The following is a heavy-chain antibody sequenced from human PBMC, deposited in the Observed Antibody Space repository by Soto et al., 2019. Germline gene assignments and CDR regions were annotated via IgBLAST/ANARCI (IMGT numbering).Heavy chain of an antibody. CDR2: AYFSGGNT. CDR1: GDSMRGYHFY. Sequence: SETLSLTCSVSGDSMRGYHFYWGWIRQAPGKGLEWIGSAYFSGGNTYYSPSLKSRVSISVDPSKNDFSLRLTSLTAADTAVYFCAYGSSSAWIDYWGQGTLVTVSS. J-gene: IGHJ4*02. V-gene: IGHV4-39*02. CDR3: AYGSSSAWIDY. D-gene: IGHD6-25*01.